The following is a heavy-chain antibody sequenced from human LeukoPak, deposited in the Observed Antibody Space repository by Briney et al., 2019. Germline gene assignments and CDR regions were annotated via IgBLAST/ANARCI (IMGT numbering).Heavy chain of an antibody. CDR3: ARGYCSGGSCYSFDY. CDR2: IYTSGST. D-gene: IGHD2-15*01. V-gene: IGHV4-4*07. Sequence: SETLSLTCGVSGGSFIGYYWSWTRQPAGKGLEWIGRIYTSGSTNYNPSLKSRVTMSVDTSKNQFSLKLSSVTAADTAVYYCARGYCSGGSCYSFDYWGQGTLVTVSS. J-gene: IGHJ4*02. CDR1: GGSFIGYY.